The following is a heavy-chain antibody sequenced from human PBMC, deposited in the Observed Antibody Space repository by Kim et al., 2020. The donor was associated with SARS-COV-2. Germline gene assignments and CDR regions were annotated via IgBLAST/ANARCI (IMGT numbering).Heavy chain of an antibody. Sequence: GGSLRLSCAASGFTFSSYGMHWVRQAPGKGLEWVAVIWYDGSNKYYADSVKGRFTISRDNSKNTLYLQMNSLRAEDTTVYYCARAGGGSGLYYYYGMDVWGQGTTVTVSS. D-gene: IGHD6-19*01. J-gene: IGHJ6*02. V-gene: IGHV3-33*01. CDR1: GFTFSSYG. CDR3: ARAGGGSGLYYYYGMDV. CDR2: IWYDGSNK.